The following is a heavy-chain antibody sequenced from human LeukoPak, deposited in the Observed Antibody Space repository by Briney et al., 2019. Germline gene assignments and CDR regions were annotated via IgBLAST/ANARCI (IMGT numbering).Heavy chain of an antibody. V-gene: IGHV3-21*01. CDR1: GFTFSSYS. J-gene: IGHJ4*02. CDR2: ISSSSSYI. Sequence: PGGSLRLSCAASGFTFSSYSMNWVRQAPGKGLEWVSSISSSSSYICYADSVKGRFTISRDNAKNSLYLQMNSLRAEDTAVYYCAREYYGSGSLDYWGQGTLVTVSS. CDR3: AREYYGSGSLDY. D-gene: IGHD3-10*01.